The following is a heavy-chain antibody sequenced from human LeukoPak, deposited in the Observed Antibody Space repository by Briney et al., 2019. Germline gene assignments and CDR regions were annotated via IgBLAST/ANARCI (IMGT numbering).Heavy chain of an antibody. CDR1: GFTFSSYW. Sequence: GGSLRLSCAASGFTFSSYWMHWVRQAPGKGLVWVSRINSDGSSTSYADSVKGRFTISRDNSKNTVFLQMNSLGAEDTAVYYCAKWGDYDVLTGYYVSDYWGQGTLVTVSS. V-gene: IGHV3-74*01. D-gene: IGHD3-9*01. CDR2: INSDGSST. CDR3: AKWGDYDVLTGYYVSDY. J-gene: IGHJ4*02.